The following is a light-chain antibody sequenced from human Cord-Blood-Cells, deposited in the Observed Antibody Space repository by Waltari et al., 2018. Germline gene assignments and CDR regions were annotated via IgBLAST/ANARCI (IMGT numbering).Light chain of an antibody. CDR2: DVS. V-gene: IGLV2-11*01. J-gene: IGLJ3*02. CDR3: CSYAGSYTWV. Sequence: QSALTQPRSVSGSPGQSVTISCTGTSSDVGGYNYVSWYQQHPGKAPKLMIYDVSKRPSGGPDRFSGSKSGHTACLTISGLQAEDEADYYCCSYAGSYTWVFGGGTKLTVL. CDR1: SSDVGGYNY.